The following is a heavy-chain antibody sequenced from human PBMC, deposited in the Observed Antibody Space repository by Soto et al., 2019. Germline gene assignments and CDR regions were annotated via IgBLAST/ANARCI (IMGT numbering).Heavy chain of an antibody. CDR1: GFTFSSYE. CDR2: ISSSGSTI. D-gene: IGHD3-10*01. CDR3: ARDPVTMVRGVQYYYYGMDV. J-gene: IGHJ6*02. V-gene: IGHV3-48*03. Sequence: XASLRLSCAASGFTFSSYEMNWVRQAPGKGLEWVSYISSSGSTIYYADSVKGRFTISRDNAKNSLYLQMNSLRAEDTAVYYCARDPVTMVRGVQYYYYGMDVWGQGTTVTVSS.